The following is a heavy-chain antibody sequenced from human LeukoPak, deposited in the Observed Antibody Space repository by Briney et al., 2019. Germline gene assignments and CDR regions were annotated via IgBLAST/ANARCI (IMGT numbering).Heavy chain of an antibody. CDR1: GFIFGNYA. V-gene: IGHV3-23*01. J-gene: IGHJ4*02. Sequence: GGSLRLSCAASGFIFGNYAMSWIRQAPGKRLEWVSAITGSGDITYYADSVKGRFTISRDNSKNTLYVEMNTLRAEDTAVYYCAKWGDFDILTGYYVPDFWGQGTLVTVSS. D-gene: IGHD3-9*01. CDR3: AKWGDFDILTGYYVPDF. CDR2: ITGSGDIT.